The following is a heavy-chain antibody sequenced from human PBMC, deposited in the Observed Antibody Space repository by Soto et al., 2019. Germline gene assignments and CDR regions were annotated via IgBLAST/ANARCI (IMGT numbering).Heavy chain of an antibody. D-gene: IGHD3-16*01. CDR3: EKDGAICRPSCGGGVDF. Sequence: QVQLVESGGGVVQPGRSLRLSCRVSGFTFNTYDIHGVRQAPGKGLEWVAVVSDDGSDHYHSDYVKGRFTISRDNSNNTLYLRMNSLKTDDTAVYYCEKDGAICRPSCGGGVDFWGQGTLVSVSS. V-gene: IGHV3-30*18. CDR2: VSDDGSDH. J-gene: IGHJ4*02. CDR1: GFTFNTYD.